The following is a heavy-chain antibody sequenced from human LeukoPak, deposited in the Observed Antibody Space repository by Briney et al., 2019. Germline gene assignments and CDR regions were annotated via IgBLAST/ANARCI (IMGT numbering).Heavy chain of an antibody. Sequence: PGGSLRLSCAASGFTFSSYGMHWVRQAPGKGLEWVAFIRYDGSNKHYADSVKGRFTISRDNAKNSLYLQMNSLRAEDTAVYYCATTRAFDIWGQGTMVTVSS. V-gene: IGHV3-30*02. CDR2: IRYDGSNK. J-gene: IGHJ3*02. CDR1: GFTFSSYG. CDR3: ATTRAFDI.